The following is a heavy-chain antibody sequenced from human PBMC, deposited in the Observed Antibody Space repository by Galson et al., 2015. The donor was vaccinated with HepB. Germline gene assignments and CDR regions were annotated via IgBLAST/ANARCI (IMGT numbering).Heavy chain of an antibody. CDR3: ARSHGYCSSTSCYPTYYYYYGMDV. CDR2: ISYDGSNK. V-gene: IGHV3-30*04. D-gene: IGHD2-2*01. J-gene: IGHJ6*02. Sequence: SLRLSCAASGFTFSSYAMHWVRQAPGKGLEWVAVISYDGSNKYYADSVKGRFTISRDNSKNTLYLQMNSLRAEDTAVYYCARSHGYCSSTSCYPTYYYYYGMDVWGQGTTVTVSS. CDR1: GFTFSSYA.